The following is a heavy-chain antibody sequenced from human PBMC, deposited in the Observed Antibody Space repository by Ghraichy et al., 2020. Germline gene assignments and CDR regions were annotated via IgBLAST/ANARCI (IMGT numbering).Heavy chain of an antibody. J-gene: IGHJ6*02. V-gene: IGHV4-34*01. Sequence: SETPSLTCAVYGGSFSGYYWSWIRQPPWKGLEWIGEINHSGSTNYNPSLKSRVTISVDTSKNQFSLKLSSVTAADTAVYYCAVAGGFGYYYYYGMDVWGQGTTVTVSS. CDR2: INHSGST. D-gene: IGHD6-19*01. CDR1: GGSFSGYY. CDR3: AVAGGFGYYYYYGMDV.